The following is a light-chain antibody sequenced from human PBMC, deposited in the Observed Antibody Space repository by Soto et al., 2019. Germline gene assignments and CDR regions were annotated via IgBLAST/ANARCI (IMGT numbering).Light chain of an antibody. CDR3: SSFTSSNTWV. CDR1: SSDVGGYNS. V-gene: IGLV2-14*01. Sequence: QSALTQPASVSGSPGQSITISCSGTSSDVGGYNSVCWHQQHPGKAPKLMIYEVRNRPSGVSNRFSASKSGNTASLTISGLQADDEGDYYCSSFTSSNTWVFGGGTQLTVL. J-gene: IGLJ3*02. CDR2: EVR.